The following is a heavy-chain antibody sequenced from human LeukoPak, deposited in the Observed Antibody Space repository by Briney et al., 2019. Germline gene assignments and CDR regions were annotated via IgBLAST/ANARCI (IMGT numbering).Heavy chain of an antibody. CDR1: GFSFSTHN. CDR3: VKGRYGTGWDF. D-gene: IGHD3-10*01. J-gene: IGHJ4*02. CDR2: ITSDGENT. V-gene: IGHV3-64D*06. Sequence: PGRSLRLSCSASGFSFSTHNMHWVRQAPGKGLEFVSGITSDGENTDYLDFVKGRFTITRDNSKNTLYLHMTSLRPEDTAVYFCVKGRYGTGWDFWGPGTLVIVSS.